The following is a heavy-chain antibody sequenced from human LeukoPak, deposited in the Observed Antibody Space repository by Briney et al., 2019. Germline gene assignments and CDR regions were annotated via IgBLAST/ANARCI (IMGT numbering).Heavy chain of an antibody. CDR3: ATAGNYDPVNWFDP. V-gene: IGHV1-24*01. CDR2: FDPEDGET. J-gene: IGHJ5*02. Sequence: GASVKVSCKVSGYTLTELSMHWVRQAPGKGLEWMGGFDPEDGETIYAQKYQGRVTMTTEISTSTAYMELSSLRSEDTAVYYCATAGNYDPVNWFDPWGQGTLVTVSS. D-gene: IGHD4-11*01. CDR1: GYTLTELS.